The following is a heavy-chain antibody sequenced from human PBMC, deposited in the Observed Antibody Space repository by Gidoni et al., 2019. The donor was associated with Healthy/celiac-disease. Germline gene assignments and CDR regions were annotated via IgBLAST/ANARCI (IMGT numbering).Heavy chain of an antibody. Sequence: EVQLVESGGGLVQPGRSLRLSCAASGFTFDDYAMHLVRQAPGKGLEWVSGISWNSGSIGYADSVKGRFTISRDNAKNSLYLQMNSLRAEDTALYYCVLTVTRDYYYYGMDVWGQGTTVTVSS. D-gene: IGHD4-17*01. CDR1: GFTFDDYA. V-gene: IGHV3-9*01. J-gene: IGHJ6*02. CDR3: VLTVTRDYYYYGMDV. CDR2: ISWNSGSI.